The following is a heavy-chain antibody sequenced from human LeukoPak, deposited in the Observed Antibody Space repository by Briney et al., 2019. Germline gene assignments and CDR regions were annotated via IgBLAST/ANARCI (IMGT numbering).Heavy chain of an antibody. V-gene: IGHV4-31*03. Sequence: SETLSLTCTVSGGSISSGGYYWSWIRQHPGKGLEWIGYINYSGSTYYNPSLKSRVTISVDTSKNQFSLKLSSVTAADTAVYYCARGAAQITMVRGVIDPWFDPWGQGTLVTVSS. CDR1: GGSISSGGYY. D-gene: IGHD3-10*01. J-gene: IGHJ5*02. CDR2: INYSGST. CDR3: ARGAAQITMVRGVIDPWFDP.